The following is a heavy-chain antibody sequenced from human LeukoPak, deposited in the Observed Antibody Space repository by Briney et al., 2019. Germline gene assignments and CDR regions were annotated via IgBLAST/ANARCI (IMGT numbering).Heavy chain of an antibody. CDR3: AVMAESEYGQLGLFDY. D-gene: IGHD6-6*01. J-gene: IGHJ4*02. V-gene: IGHV1-18*01. CDR1: GYTFTRYG. CDR2: ITHYNGNT. Sequence: ASVTVSCKASGYTFTRYGISWVRQAPGQGLEWMAWITHYNGNTDYAQKFQGRVTMTTDTSTSTAYMELRSLRSDDTAVYYCAVMAESEYGQLGLFDYWGQGTLVTVSS.